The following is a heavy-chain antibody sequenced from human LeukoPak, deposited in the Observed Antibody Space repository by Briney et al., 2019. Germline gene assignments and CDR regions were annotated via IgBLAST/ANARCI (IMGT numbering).Heavy chain of an antibody. D-gene: IGHD3-3*01. CDR2: INPNSGDT. Sequence: ASVKVSCKASGYTFTGYYIHWVRQAPGQGREGMGWINPNSGDTNYAQKFQGRVTMTRDTSISTVYMELSRLRFGDTAVYYCARGAVFGGNWFDPWGQGTLVTVSS. J-gene: IGHJ5*02. V-gene: IGHV1-2*02. CDR3: ARGAVFGGNWFDP. CDR1: GYTFTGYY.